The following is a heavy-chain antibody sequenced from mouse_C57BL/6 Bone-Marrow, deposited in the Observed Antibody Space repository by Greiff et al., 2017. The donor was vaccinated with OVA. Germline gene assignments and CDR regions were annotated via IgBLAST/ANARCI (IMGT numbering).Heavy chain of an antibody. V-gene: IGHV1-52*01. Sequence: VQLQQPGAELVRPGSSVKLSCKASGYTFTSYWMHWVKQRPIQGLEWMGNIDTSDSETHYNQKFKDKATLTVDKSSSTAYMQISILTSEVSAVYYCAGGLVVTTGLAYWGQGTLVTVSA. J-gene: IGHJ3*01. CDR2: IDTSDSET. CDR3: AGGLVVTTGLAY. CDR1: GYTFTSYW. D-gene: IGHD2-2*01.